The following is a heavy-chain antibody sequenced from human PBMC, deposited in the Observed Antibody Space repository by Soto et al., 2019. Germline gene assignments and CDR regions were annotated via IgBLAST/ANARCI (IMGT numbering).Heavy chain of an antibody. CDR2: IDPSDSYT. D-gene: IGHD4-4*01. Sequence: GESLKISCKGSGYSFTSYWISWVRQMPGKGLEWMGRIDPSDSYTNYSPSFQGHVTISADKSISTAYLQWSSLKASDTAMYYCARHRSPTTVTGWLDPWGQGTLVTVSS. J-gene: IGHJ5*02. V-gene: IGHV5-10-1*01. CDR3: ARHRSPTTVTGWLDP. CDR1: GYSFTSYW.